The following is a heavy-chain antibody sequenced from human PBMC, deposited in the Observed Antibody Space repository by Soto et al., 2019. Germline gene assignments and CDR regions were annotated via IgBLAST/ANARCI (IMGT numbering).Heavy chain of an antibody. CDR1: GGSISSSSYY. V-gene: IGHV4-39*01. CDR2: IYYSGST. CDR3: ARNGVVVAAGFDY. Sequence: PSETLSLTCTVSGGSISSSSYYWGWIRQPPGKGLEWIGSIYYSGSTYYNPSLKSRVTISVDTSKNQFSLKLSSVTAADTAVYYCARNGVVVAAGFDYWGQGTLVTVSS. J-gene: IGHJ4*02. D-gene: IGHD2-15*01.